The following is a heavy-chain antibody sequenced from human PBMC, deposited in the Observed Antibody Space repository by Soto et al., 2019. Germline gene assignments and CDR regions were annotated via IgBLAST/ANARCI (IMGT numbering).Heavy chain of an antibody. V-gene: IGHV1-2*04. J-gene: IGHJ4*02. CDR3: ARAAYEDIVALTLFDY. D-gene: IGHD5-12*01. Sequence: QVQLVQSGAEVKKPGASVKVSCKASGYTFTGYYMHWVRQAPGQGLEWMGWINPNSGGTNYAQKFQGWGTMTRDTSISTAYRELSRLRADDTAVYYCARAAYEDIVALTLFDYWGQGTLVTVSS. CDR2: INPNSGGT. CDR1: GYTFTGYY.